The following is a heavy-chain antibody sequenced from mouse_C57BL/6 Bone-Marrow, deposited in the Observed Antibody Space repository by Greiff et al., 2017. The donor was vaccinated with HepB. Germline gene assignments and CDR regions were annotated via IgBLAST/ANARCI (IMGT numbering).Heavy chain of an antibody. J-gene: IGHJ3*01. CDR2: ISNLAYSI. CDR1: GFAFSDYG. D-gene: IGHD2-3*01. CDR3: ARHDGKIAY. Sequence: EVMLVESGGGLVQPGGSLKLSCAASGFAFSDYGMAWVRQAPRKGPEWVAFISNLAYSIYYADTVTGRFTISRENAKNTLYLEMSSLRSEDTAMYYCARHDGKIAYWGQGTLVTVSA. V-gene: IGHV5-15*04.